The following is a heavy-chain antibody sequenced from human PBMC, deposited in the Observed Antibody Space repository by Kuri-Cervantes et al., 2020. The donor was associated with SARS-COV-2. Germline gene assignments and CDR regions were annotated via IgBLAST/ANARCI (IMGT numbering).Heavy chain of an antibody. CDR1: GYTFTNYW. V-gene: IGHV5-51*01. Sequence: SCKGSGYTFTNYWIGWVRQMPGKGLEWMGIIYPGDSDTRYSPSFQGQVTISADKSINTAFLQWSSLKASDTAIYYCARRAYGEEVDYYYMDVWGKGTTVTVSS. D-gene: IGHD4-17*01. J-gene: IGHJ6*03. CDR3: ARRAYGEEVDYYYMDV. CDR2: IYPGDSDT.